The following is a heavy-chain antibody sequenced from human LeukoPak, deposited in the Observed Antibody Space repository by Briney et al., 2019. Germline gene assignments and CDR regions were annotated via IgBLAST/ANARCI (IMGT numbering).Heavy chain of an antibody. CDR3: ARDPNRIAAAATVFDY. CDR1: GGTFISYA. CDR2: IIPISGTT. J-gene: IGHJ4*02. D-gene: IGHD6-13*01. Sequence: ASVKVSCKASGGTFISYAISWVRPAPGQGLEWMGGIIPISGTTNYAQKFQGRVTITTDESTSTAYMELSSLRSEDTAVYYCARDPNRIAAAATVFDYWGQGTLVTVSS. V-gene: IGHV1-69*05.